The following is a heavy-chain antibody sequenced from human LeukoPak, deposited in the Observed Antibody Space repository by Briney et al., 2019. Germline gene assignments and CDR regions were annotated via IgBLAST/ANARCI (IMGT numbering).Heavy chain of an antibody. Sequence: GSLRLSCTVSGFTVSSNSMSWVRQAPGKGLEWVSFIYSDNTHYSDSVKGRFTISRDNSKNTLYLQMNSLRAEDTAVYYCVVYYDSSAYEPFDYWGQGTLVTVSS. CDR3: VVYYDSSAYEPFDY. CDR1: GFTVSSNS. J-gene: IGHJ4*02. V-gene: IGHV3-53*01. CDR2: IYSDNT. D-gene: IGHD3-22*01.